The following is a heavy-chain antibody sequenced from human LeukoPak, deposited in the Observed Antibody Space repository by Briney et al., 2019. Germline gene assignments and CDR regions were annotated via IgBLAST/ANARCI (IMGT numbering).Heavy chain of an antibody. V-gene: IGHV4-39*07. D-gene: IGHD3-3*01. CDR1: GGSISSSSYY. CDR3: ARDAYYDFWSGPYYYYYYMDV. J-gene: IGHJ6*03. Sequence: SETLSLTCTVSGGSISSSSYYWGWIRQPPGKGLEWIGSIYHSGSTYYNPSLKSRVTISVDTSKNQFSLKLSSVTAADTAVYYCARDAYYDFWSGPYYYYYYMDVWGKGTTVTVSS. CDR2: IYHSGST.